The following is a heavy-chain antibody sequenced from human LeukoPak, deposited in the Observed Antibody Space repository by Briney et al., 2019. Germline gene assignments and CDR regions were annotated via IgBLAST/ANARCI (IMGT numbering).Heavy chain of an antibody. Sequence: PSETLSLTCTVSGGSISSSSYNWGGIGQPQGKGREWIGRIYYSGSTYYNPSLKSRVTISVDTSKNQFSLKLSSMTAADTAVYYCARHDIVVVPAAIGHFDYWGQGTLVTVSS. CDR2: IYYSGST. D-gene: IGHD2-2*02. J-gene: IGHJ4*02. CDR3: ARHDIVVVPAAIGHFDY. CDR1: GGSISSSSYN. V-gene: IGHV4-39*01.